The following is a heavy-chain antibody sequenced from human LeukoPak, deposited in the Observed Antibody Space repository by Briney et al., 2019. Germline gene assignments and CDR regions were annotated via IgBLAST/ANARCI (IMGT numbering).Heavy chain of an antibody. CDR3: AKDPRGVGAARQFDY. J-gene: IGHJ4*02. V-gene: IGHV3-23*01. D-gene: IGHD1-26*01. Sequence: GGSLRLSCAASGFTFSNFWMNWVRQAPGKGLEWVSAISGSGGSTYYADSVKGRFTISRDNSKNTLYLQMNSLRAEDTAVYYCAKDPRGVGAARQFDYWGQGTLVTVSS. CDR1: GFTFSNFW. CDR2: ISGSGGST.